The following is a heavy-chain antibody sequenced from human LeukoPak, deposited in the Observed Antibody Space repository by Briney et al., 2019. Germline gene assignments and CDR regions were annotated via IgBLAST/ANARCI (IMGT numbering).Heavy chain of an antibody. CDR3: VRDRPVAAADY. D-gene: IGHD6-13*01. CDR2: IRHTSTTR. Sequence: PGGSLRLSCEVSGFTFSDYDMNWVRQAPGKGREWVSFIRHTSTTRYYADSVKGRFIISRDNARNSLYLQMNSLRVEDTAIYYCVRDRPVAAADYWGQGTLVTVSS. CDR1: GFTFSDYD. V-gene: IGHV3-48*01. J-gene: IGHJ4*02.